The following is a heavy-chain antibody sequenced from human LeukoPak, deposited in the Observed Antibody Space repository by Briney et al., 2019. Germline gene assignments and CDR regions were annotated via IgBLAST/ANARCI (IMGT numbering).Heavy chain of an antibody. Sequence: ASVKVSCKGSWYTFTGYYMHWVRQAPGQGLEWMGWINPNSGGTNYAQKFQGRVTMTRDTSISTAYMELSRLRSDDTAVYYCARDHGGYSSPDYWGQGTLVTVSS. D-gene: IGHD6-13*01. V-gene: IGHV1-2*02. CDR3: ARDHGGYSSPDY. CDR2: INPNSGGT. CDR1: WYTFTGYY. J-gene: IGHJ4*02.